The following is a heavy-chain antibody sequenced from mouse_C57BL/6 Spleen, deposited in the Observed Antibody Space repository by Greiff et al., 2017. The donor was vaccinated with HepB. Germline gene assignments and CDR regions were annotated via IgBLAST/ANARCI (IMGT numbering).Heavy chain of an antibody. CDR3: ARGSYYMFDY. V-gene: IGHV5-16*01. J-gene: IGHJ2*01. Sequence: EVKLVESEGGLVQPGSSMKLSCTASGFTFSDYYMAWVRQVPEKGLEWVANINYDGSSTYYLDSLKSRFIISRDNAKNILYLQMSSLKSEDTATYYCARGSYYMFDYWGQGTTLTVSS. CDR2: INYDGSST. D-gene: IGHD2-12*01. CDR1: GFTFSDYY.